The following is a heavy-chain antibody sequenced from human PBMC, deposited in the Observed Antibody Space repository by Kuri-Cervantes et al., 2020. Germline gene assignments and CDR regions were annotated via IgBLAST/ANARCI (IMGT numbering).Heavy chain of an antibody. D-gene: IGHD3-16*01. Sequence: GGSLRLSCAASGFTFSSYSMNWVRQAPGKGLEWVSSISSSSSYIYYADSVKGRFTISRDNAKNSLYLQMNSLRSEDTAVYYCARGQARIWYGMDVWGQGTTVTVSS. CDR2: ISSSSSYI. CDR3: ARGQARIWYGMDV. J-gene: IGHJ6*02. CDR1: GFTFSSYS. V-gene: IGHV3-21*04.